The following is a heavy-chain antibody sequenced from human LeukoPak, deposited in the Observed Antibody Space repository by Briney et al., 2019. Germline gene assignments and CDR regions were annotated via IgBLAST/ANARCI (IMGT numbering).Heavy chain of an antibody. Sequence: KPSETLSLTCTVSGGFISSYYWSWIRQPPGKGLEWIGYIYYSGRTNYNPSLKSRVTILVDTSKNQFSLKLNSVTAADTAVYYCARDLYGGGFFDFWGQGALVTVSS. CDR3: ARDLYGGGFFDF. J-gene: IGHJ4*02. CDR2: IYYSGRT. D-gene: IGHD3-10*01. V-gene: IGHV4-59*01. CDR1: GGFISSYY.